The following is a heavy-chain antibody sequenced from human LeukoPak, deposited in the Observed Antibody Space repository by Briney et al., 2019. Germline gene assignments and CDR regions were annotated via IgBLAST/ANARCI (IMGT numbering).Heavy chain of an antibody. V-gene: IGHV3-7*03. CDR3: AKESLRGHSYGFDN. CDR2: IKPDGSEK. D-gene: IGHD5-18*01. CDR1: GFMFRSQW. J-gene: IGHJ4*02. Sequence: GGSLRLSCAASGFMFRSQWMSWVRQAPGRGLEWVANIKPDGSEKYYVDSVKGRFTISRDNAKSSLYLQMNSLRAGDTALYYCAKESLRGHSYGFDNWGQGTLVTVSS.